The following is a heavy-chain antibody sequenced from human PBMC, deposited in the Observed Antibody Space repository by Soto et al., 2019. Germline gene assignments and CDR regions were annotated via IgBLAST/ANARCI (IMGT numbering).Heavy chain of an antibody. V-gene: IGHV3-15*01. J-gene: IGHJ6*02. D-gene: IGHD1-1*01. Sequence: GGSLRLSCAASGFTFSNAWMSWVRQAPGKGLEWVGRIKSKTDGGTTDYAAPVKGRFTISRDDSKNTLYLQMNSLTTEDTAVYYCTGTTRYYYGMDVWGQGTTVTVSS. CDR1: GFTFSNAW. CDR2: IKSKTDGGTT. CDR3: TGTTRYYYGMDV.